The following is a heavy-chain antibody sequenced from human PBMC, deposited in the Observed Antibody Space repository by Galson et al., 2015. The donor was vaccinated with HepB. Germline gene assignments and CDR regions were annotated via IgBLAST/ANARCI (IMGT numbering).Heavy chain of an antibody. CDR2: ISSNSDYK. V-gene: IGHV3-21*01. Sequence: LRLSCAASGFSFSSYNMNWVRQPPGKGLEWVSSISSNSDYKNYADSVKGRFTISRDNAKNSLYLQMNSLRAEDTAVYYCARDWGKAVADTWWFDPWGHGTLVTVSS. CDR1: GFSFSSYN. J-gene: IGHJ5*02. D-gene: IGHD6-19*01. CDR3: ARDWGKAVADTWWFDP.